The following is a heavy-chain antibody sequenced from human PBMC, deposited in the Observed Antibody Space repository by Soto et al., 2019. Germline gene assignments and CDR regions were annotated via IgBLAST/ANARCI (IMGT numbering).Heavy chain of an antibody. CDR2: IYYSGST. D-gene: IGHD6-13*01. V-gene: IGHV4-31*03. Sequence: SETLSLTCTVSGGSISSGCYYWSWIRHHPGKGLEWIGYIYYSGSTYYNPSLKSRVTISLETSKNQFSLKLSSVTAADTAVYCCARGAGEAAGTYYYGMDVWGQGTTVTVSS. J-gene: IGHJ6*02. CDR3: ARGAGEAAGTYYYGMDV. CDR1: GGSISSGCYY.